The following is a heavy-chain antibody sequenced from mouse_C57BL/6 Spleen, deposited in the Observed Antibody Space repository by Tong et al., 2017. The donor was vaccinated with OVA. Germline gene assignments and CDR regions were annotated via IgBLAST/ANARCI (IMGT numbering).Heavy chain of an antibody. D-gene: IGHD3-2*02. CDR1: GFTFSDYG. J-gene: IGHJ2*01. CDR2: ISSGSSTI. V-gene: IGHV5-17*03. Sequence: EVQLQESGGGLVKPGGSLKLSCAASGFTFSDYGMHWVRQAPEKGLEWVAYISSGSSTIYYADTVKGRFTISRDNAKNNLYLQMSHLKSEDTAMYYCAREGTAQATWGQGTTLTVSS. CDR3: AREGTAQAT.